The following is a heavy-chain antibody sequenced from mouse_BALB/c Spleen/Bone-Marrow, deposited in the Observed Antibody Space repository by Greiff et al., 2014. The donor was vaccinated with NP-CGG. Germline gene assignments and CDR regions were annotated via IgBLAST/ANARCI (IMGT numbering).Heavy chain of an antibody. CDR1: GYTFSSYW. CDR3: ARDHFDH. CDR2: ILPGSVTT. Sequence: LQESGAELMKPGASVKISCKATGYTFSSYWIEWIKQRPGHGLEWIGEILPGSVTTNYNGRFKGQATFTADTSSNTAYMQLSSLTSEDSAVYYCARDHFDHWGPGTTLTVSS. J-gene: IGHJ2*01. V-gene: IGHV1-9*01.